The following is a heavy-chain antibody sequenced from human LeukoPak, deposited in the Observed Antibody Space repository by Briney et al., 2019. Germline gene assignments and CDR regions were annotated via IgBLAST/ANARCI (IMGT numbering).Heavy chain of an antibody. Sequence: SETLSLTCAVSGGSISSSNWWSWVRQPPGKGLEWIGEIYHSGSTNYNPSLKSRVTISVDKSKNQFSLKLSSVTAADTAVYYCARVTGGYCSSTSCYAGVTFDYWGQGTLVTVSS. CDR1: GGSISSSNW. V-gene: IGHV4-4*02. CDR3: ARVTGGYCSSTSCYAGVTFDY. D-gene: IGHD2-2*01. J-gene: IGHJ4*02. CDR2: IYHSGST.